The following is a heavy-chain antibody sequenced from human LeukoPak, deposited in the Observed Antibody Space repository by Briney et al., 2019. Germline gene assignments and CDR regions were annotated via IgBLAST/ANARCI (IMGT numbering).Heavy chain of an antibody. CDR1: GYRFPSLW. CDR3: AQLYGGWRTCCFDY. Sequence: GGALKTPFRSLGYRFPSLWNGWGRQMPGKGLGWIGIICPGHFDTRYSPSFHGHVTIPADKSLSTAYLQWSSLQASDTAMYYCAQLYGGWRTCCFDYWGQGTLGTVSS. CDR2: ICPGHFDT. D-gene: IGHD4-23*01. V-gene: IGHV5-51*01. J-gene: IGHJ4*02.